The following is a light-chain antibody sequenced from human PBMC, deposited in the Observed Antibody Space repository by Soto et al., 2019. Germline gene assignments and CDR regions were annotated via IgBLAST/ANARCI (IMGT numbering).Light chain of an antibody. Sequence: QSALTQPASVSGSPEQSITISCTGTSSDVGGYNYVSWYQHHPGKAPKLIIFDVSNRPSGISNRFSGSKSGNTASLTISGLQAEDEADYYCISYTSSSPYVFGTGTKVTVL. V-gene: IGLV2-14*03. J-gene: IGLJ1*01. CDR2: DVS. CDR1: SSDVGGYNY. CDR3: ISYTSSSPYV.